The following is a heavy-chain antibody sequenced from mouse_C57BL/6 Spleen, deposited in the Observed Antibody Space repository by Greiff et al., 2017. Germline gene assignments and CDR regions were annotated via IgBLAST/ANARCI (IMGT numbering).Heavy chain of an antibody. V-gene: IGHV14-4*01. J-gene: IGHJ3*01. Sequence: VQLKESGAELVRPGASVKLSCTASGFNIKDDYMHWVKQRHEKGLEWIGWIDPENGDTEYASKFQGKATITVDKSSNTAYLELSRLTSEDTAVYYFTTMDSYVVSPWFAYWGQGTLVTVSA. CDR2: IDPENGDT. CDR1: GFNIKDDY. CDR3: TTMDSYVVSPWFAY. D-gene: IGHD1-1*01.